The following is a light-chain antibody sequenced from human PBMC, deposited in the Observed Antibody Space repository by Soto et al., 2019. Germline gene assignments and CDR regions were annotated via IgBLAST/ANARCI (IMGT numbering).Light chain of an antibody. Sequence: EIVMTQSPATLSVSPGGRATLSRRASQSVSSYLAWYQQKPGQAPRLLIYGASSRATVIPDRFSGSGSGTDFTLTISRLEPEDFAVYYCQQYGSSPLTFGGGTKVDIK. CDR3: QQYGSSPLT. CDR1: QSVSSY. J-gene: IGKJ4*01. CDR2: GAS. V-gene: IGKV3-20*01.